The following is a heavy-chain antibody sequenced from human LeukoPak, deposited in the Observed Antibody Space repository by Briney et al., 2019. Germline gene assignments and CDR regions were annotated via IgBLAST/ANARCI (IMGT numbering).Heavy chain of an antibody. Sequence: GGSLRLSCAASGFTFSSYWMSWVRQAPGKGLEWVANIKQDGSEKYYVDSVKGRFTISRDNAKNSLYLQMNSLRAEDTAAYYCARLDYYGSGSYYNSFYYYYYGMDVWGQGTTVTVSS. J-gene: IGHJ6*02. D-gene: IGHD3-10*01. CDR1: GFTFSSYW. V-gene: IGHV3-7*01. CDR3: ARLDYYGSGSYYNSFYYYYYGMDV. CDR2: IKQDGSEK.